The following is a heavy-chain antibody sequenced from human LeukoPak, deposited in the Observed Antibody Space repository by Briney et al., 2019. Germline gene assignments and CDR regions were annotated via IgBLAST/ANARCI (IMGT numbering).Heavy chain of an antibody. CDR2: IFYSGST. J-gene: IGHJ4*02. D-gene: IGHD5-24*01. CDR1: GGSISSSRYY. CDR3: ARLRDGNNFYFDY. V-gene: IGHV4-39*01. Sequence: PSETLSLTCSVSGGSISSSRYYWGWIRQPPGKGLEWIGSIFYSGSTYYNPSLESRVTISMDTSKNQFSLKVSSVTAADTAVYYCARLRDGNNFYFDYWGQGTLVTVSS.